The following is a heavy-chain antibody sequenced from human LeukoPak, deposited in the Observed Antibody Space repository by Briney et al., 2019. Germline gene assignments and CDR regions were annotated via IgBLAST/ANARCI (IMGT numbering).Heavy chain of an antibody. Sequence: TGGSLRLSCAASGFTFSSYSMNWVRQAPGKGLEWVSSISSSSGYIYYADSVKGRFTISRDNAKNSLYLQMNSLRAEDTAVYYCAELGITMIGGVWGKGTTVTISS. CDR2: ISSSSGYI. CDR1: GFTFSSYS. J-gene: IGHJ6*04. CDR3: AELGITMIGGV. D-gene: IGHD3-10*02. V-gene: IGHV3-21*01.